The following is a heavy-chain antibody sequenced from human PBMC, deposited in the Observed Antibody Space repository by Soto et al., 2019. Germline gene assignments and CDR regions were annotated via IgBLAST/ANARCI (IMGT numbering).Heavy chain of an antibody. CDR1: GFNFGNHA. D-gene: IGHD6-13*01. CDR2: INWNGGKT. J-gene: IGHJ4*02. Sequence: VQLVESGGGLVQPGKSLRLSWSVSGFNFGNHAMHWVRRAPEKGLEWVSSINWNGGKTGYADSVKGRFSISRDDAKKSLYLQMNSLTPEDTAFYYCARDPGSSWFNYFDSWGQGTLVSVSS. CDR3: ARDPGSSWFNYFDS. V-gene: IGHV3-9*01.